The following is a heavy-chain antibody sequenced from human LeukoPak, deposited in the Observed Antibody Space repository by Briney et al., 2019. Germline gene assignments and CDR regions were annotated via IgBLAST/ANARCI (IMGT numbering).Heavy chain of an antibody. J-gene: IGHJ4*02. V-gene: IGHV1-2*06. Sequence: GASVKVSCKASGYTFTAYYIHWVRQAPGQGLEWMGRINPNSGGTNYAQKFQGRVTMTRDTSISTAYMELSRLRSDDTAVYYCASIEVVVVIRDQRWLQSTLDYWGQGTLVTVSS. CDR3: ASIEVVVVIRDQRWLQSTLDY. CDR2: INPNSGGT. CDR1: GYTFTAYY. D-gene: IGHD3-22*01.